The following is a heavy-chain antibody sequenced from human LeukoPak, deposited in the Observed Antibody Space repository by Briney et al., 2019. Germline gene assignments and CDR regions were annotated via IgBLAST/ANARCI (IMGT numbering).Heavy chain of an antibody. Sequence: GASVKVSCKASGGTFSSYAISWVRQAPGQGLEWMGGIIPIFGTANYAQKFQGRVTITTDESTSTAYMELSSLRSGDTAVYYWAYIAAPQYYYYYMDVWGKGTTVTVSS. D-gene: IGHD6-6*01. V-gene: IGHV1-69*05. CDR2: IIPIFGTA. CDR1: GGTFSSYA. J-gene: IGHJ6*03. CDR3: AYIAAPQYYYYYMDV.